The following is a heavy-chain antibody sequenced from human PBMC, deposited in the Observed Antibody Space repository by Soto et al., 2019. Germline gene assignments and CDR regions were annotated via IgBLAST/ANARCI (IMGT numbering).Heavy chain of an antibody. CDR2: IYYSGST. J-gene: IGHJ5*02. CDR1: GGSFSGYY. D-gene: IGHD1-26*01. CDR3: ARHVGAAINWFAP. V-gene: IGHV4-34*01. Sequence: SETLSLTCAVYGGSFSGYYWSWIRQPPGKGLEWIGSIYYSGSTYYNPSLKSRVTISVDTSKNQFSLKLSSVTAADTAVYYCARHVGAAINWFAPRGQGTLVTVSS.